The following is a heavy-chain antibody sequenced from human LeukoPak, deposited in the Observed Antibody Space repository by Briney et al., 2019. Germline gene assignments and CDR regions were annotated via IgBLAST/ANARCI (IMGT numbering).Heavy chain of an antibody. V-gene: IGHV1-69*06. Sequence: SVKVSCKASGGTFSSYAISWVRQAPGQGLEWMGGIIPIFGTAHYAQKFQDRVTITADKSTSTAYMELSSLRSEDTAVYYCARVVGLTGYSSTWYSGYYYYMDVWGKGTTVTVSS. CDR2: IIPIFGTA. CDR1: GGTFSSYA. CDR3: ARVVGLTGYSSTWYSGYYYYMDV. D-gene: IGHD6-13*01. J-gene: IGHJ6*03.